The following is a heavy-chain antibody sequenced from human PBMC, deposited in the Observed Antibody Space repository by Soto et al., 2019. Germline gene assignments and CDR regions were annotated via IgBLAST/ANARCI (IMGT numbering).Heavy chain of an antibody. Sequence: SQTLSLTCVISGDSVSIYSGAWNWIRQSPSRGLEWLGRTYYRSKWYYDYAESVKSRIITSVDTSKNQFSLKLSSVTAADTAVYYCARESPSRSFDYWGQGTLVTVSS. V-gene: IGHV6-1*01. CDR2: TYYRSKWYY. CDR3: ARESPSRSFDY. J-gene: IGHJ4*02. CDR1: GDSVSIYSGA.